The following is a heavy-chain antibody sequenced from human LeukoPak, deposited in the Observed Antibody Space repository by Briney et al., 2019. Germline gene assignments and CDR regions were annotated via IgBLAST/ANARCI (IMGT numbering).Heavy chain of an antibody. D-gene: IGHD3-10*01. J-gene: IGHJ4*02. V-gene: IGHV3-23*01. CDR3: AKGGPFAGSGSYD. Sequence: GGSLRLSCAASGFTFSSYAMSWVRQAPGKGLEWVSAISYSGGSTYYADSVKGRFTISRDNSKNTLYLQMNSLRAEDTGVYYCAKGGPFAGSGSYDWGQGTLVTVSS. CDR1: GFTFSSYA. CDR2: ISYSGGST.